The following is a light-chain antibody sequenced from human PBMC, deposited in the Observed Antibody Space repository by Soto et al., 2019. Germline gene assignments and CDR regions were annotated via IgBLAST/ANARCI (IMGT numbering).Light chain of an antibody. V-gene: IGKV3-20*01. J-gene: IGKJ1*01. CDR2: GAS. CDR3: QQYGSSGT. CDR1: QSVSSY. Sequence: VLTQSPGTLSLSPGERATISCRASQSVSSYLAWYQQKPGQAPRLLIYGASNRATGIPDRFSGSGSGTDFTLTISRLEPEDFAVYYCQQYGSSGTFGQGTKVDIK.